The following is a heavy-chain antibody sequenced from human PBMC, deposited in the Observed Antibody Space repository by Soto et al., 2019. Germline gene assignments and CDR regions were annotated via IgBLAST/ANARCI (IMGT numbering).Heavy chain of an antibody. V-gene: IGHV2-5*02. CDR2: IYWDADK. CDR1: GFSLSARGMG. CDR3: AHRSRGWQYYFPY. Sequence: GSGPTLVNPTQTLTLTRTFSGFSLSARGMGVGWIRQPPGKALEWLALIYWDADKWYSPSLRSRLTITEDTPKNQVVLTMTNMEPVDTATYYSAHRSRGWQYYFPYWGQGTLVTVSS. J-gene: IGHJ4*02. D-gene: IGHD6-19*01.